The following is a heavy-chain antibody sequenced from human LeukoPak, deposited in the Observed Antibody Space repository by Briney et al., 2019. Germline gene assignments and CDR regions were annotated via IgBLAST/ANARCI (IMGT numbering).Heavy chain of an antibody. CDR2: IKKDGIEK. CDR1: GFPFSSYW. Sequence: GGSLRLSCVASGFPFSSYWMSWVRQAPGKGLEWVANIKKDGIEKYYVESVKGRFTISRDNAKNSLSLQMNSLRAEDTAVYYYARGRYSSRSGGYYFDIWGQGTLVTVSS. J-gene: IGHJ4*02. V-gene: IGHV3-7*01. CDR3: ARGRYSSRSGGYYFDI. D-gene: IGHD2-2*01.